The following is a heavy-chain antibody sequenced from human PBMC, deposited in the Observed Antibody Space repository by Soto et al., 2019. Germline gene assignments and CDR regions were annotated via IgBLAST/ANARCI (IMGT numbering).Heavy chain of an antibody. CDR3: AHAYSTSSGVIMDV. Sequence: QITLKESGPPLVKPTQTLTLTCTFSGFSLSASGAGVGWIRQPPGKALEWLALIYWNDEKRDSPSLKSRLTITKDTPRNQVVLTMTNMDPVDTATYYCAHAYSTSSGVIMDVWGQGTTVTVSS. V-gene: IGHV2-5*01. D-gene: IGHD6-6*01. J-gene: IGHJ6*02. CDR2: IYWNDEK. CDR1: GFSLSASGAG.